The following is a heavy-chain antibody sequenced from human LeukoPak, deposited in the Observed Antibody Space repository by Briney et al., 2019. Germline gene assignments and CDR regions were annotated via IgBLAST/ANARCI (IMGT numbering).Heavy chain of an antibody. Sequence: ASETLSLTCTVAGGSISSSRYYWGWIRQPPGKGLEWIGSIYYSGSTYYNPSLKSRVTISVDTSKNQFSLKLSSVTAADTAVYYCASNQWLVHPWGQGTLVTVSS. V-gene: IGHV4-39*01. CDR1: GGSISSSRYY. D-gene: IGHD6-19*01. CDR2: IYYSGST. J-gene: IGHJ5*02. CDR3: ASNQWLVHP.